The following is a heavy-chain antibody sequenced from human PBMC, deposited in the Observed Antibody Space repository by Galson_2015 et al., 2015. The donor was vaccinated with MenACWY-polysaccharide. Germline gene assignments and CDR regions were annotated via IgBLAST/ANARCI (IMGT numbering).Heavy chain of an antibody. J-gene: IGHJ4*02. V-gene: IGHV3-23*01. CDR2: VSGTGHST. CDR1: GFIFNNYD. D-gene: IGHD4-11*01. Sequence: SLRLSCAASGFIFNNYDMSWVRQAPGKGLEWVSGVSGTGHSTYYADSVKGRFTISRDNSKNTLYLEMKSLRAEDTATYYCAKDIRIVYSNYQFDYWGQGTLVTVSS. CDR3: AKDIRIVYSNYQFDY.